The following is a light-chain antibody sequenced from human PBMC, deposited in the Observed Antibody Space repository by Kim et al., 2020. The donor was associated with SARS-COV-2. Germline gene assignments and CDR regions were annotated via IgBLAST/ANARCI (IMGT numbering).Light chain of an antibody. J-gene: IGKJ2*01. Sequence: QPAAMSCRSSEGLVYTDGNTYLNWLQQRPGQPPRRLIYKVSNRDSGVPDRFNGSGSGTDFTLRISRVEAEDVGVYYCMQGTHWPYTFGQGTKLEI. CDR3: MQGTHWPYT. CDR2: KVS. CDR1: EGLVYTDGNTY. V-gene: IGKV2-30*01.